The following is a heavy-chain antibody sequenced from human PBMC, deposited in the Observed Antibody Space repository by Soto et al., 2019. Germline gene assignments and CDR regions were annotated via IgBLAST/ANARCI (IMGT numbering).Heavy chain of an antibody. J-gene: IGHJ6*02. Sequence: QVQLVQSGAEVKKPGSSVKVSCKASGGTFSSYAISWVRQAPGQGLEWMGGIIPIFGTANYSQKFQGRVTITADESTSKAYMELSSLRSEDTAVYYCARVTPGYYDSSGLPTFWGQGTTVTVSS. V-gene: IGHV1-69*01. CDR3: ARVTPGYYDSSGLPTF. CDR2: IIPIFGTA. D-gene: IGHD3-22*01. CDR1: GGTFSSYA.